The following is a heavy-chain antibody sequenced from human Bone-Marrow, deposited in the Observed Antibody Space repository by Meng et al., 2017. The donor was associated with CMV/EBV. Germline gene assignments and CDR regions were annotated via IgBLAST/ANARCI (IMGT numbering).Heavy chain of an antibody. CDR3: ARDDFDI. CDR2: INSDGSST. CDR1: GFIFNNYW. Sequence: GGSLRLSCAVSGFIFNNYWMHWVRQASGKGLVWVSRINSDGSSTTYADSVKGRFTISRDNAKKMLYLQMNSLRVEDTAVYYCARDDFDIWGQGTMVTVSS. J-gene: IGHJ3*02. V-gene: IGHV3-74*03.